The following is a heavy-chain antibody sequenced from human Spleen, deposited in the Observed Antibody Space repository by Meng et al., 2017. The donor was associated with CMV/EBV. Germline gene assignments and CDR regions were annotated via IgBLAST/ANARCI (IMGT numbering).Heavy chain of an antibody. CDR1: GGSFRGYY. CDR2: INHSGST. D-gene: IGHD3-3*01. Sequence: TCAVHGGSFRGYYWSWIRQPPGKGLEWIGEINHSGSTNYNPSLKSRVTISVDTSKNQFSLKLSSVTAADTAVYYCARVGRFLSWFDPWGQGTLVTVSS. J-gene: IGHJ5*02. V-gene: IGHV4-34*01. CDR3: ARVGRFLSWFDP.